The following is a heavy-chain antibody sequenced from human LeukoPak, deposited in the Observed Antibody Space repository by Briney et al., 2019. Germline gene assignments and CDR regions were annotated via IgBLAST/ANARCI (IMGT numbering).Heavy chain of an antibody. D-gene: IGHD7-27*01. J-gene: IGHJ4*02. CDR1: GGSISSGDYY. V-gene: IGHV4-30-4*01. CDR3: AREELTGTRMFDC. Sequence: SETLSLTCTVSGGSISSGDYYWSWIRQPPGTGLEWIGYIYYSGSTYYNPSLKSRVTISVDTSKNQFSLKLSSVTAADTAVYYCAREELTGTRMFDCWGQGTLVTVSS. CDR2: IYYSGST.